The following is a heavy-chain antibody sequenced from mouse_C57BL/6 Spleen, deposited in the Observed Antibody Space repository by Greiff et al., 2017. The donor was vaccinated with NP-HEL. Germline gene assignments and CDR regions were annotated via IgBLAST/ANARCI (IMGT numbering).Heavy chain of an antibody. CDR2: IWWDDDK. V-gene: IGHV8-8*01. D-gene: IGHD1-1*01. CDR1: GFSLSTFGMG. CDR3: ARPIYGSSYLYYFDY. J-gene: IGHJ2*01. Sequence: QVTLKESGPGILQPSQTLSLTCSFSGFSLSTFGMGVGWIRQPSGKGLEWLAHIWWDDDKYYNPALKSRLTISKDTSKNQVFLKIANVDTADTATYYCARPIYGSSYLYYFDYWGQGTTLTVSS.